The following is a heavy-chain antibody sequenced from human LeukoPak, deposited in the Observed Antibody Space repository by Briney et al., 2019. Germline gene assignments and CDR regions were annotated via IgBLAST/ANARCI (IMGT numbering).Heavy chain of an antibody. V-gene: IGHV3-7*01. D-gene: IGHD2-15*01. Sequence: GGSLRLSCAASGFTFSSYWMSWVRQAPGKGLEWVANIKQDGSEKYYVDSVKGRFTISRDNAKNSLYLQMNSLRAEDTAVYYCANLVHCSGGSCYPTFDAFDIWGQGTMVTVSS. CDR2: IKQDGSEK. CDR3: ANLVHCSGGSCYPTFDAFDI. CDR1: GFTFSSYW. J-gene: IGHJ3*02.